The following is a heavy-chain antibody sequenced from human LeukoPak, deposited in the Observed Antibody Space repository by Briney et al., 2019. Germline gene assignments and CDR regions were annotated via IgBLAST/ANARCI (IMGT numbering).Heavy chain of an antibody. CDR1: GFNFDDYA. V-gene: IGHV3-48*02. CDR3: ARDLYSSSWYFWFDP. J-gene: IGHJ5*02. Sequence: KSGGSLRLSCAASGFNFDDYAMSWVRRAPGKGLEWVSYVSSSSSTIYYADSVKGRFTISRDNAKNSLYLQMNSLRDEDTAVYYCARDLYSSSWYFWFDPWGQGTLVTVSS. D-gene: IGHD6-13*01. CDR2: VSSSSSTI.